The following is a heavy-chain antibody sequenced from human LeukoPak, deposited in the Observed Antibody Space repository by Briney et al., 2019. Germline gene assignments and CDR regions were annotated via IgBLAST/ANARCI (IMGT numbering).Heavy chain of an antibody. J-gene: IGHJ4*02. D-gene: IGHD4-23*01. CDR3: ARDGYSDY. CDR1: GFTFSSYG. CDR2: ISYDGSNK. Sequence: GGSLRLSCAASGFTFSSYGMHWVRQAPGKGLEWVAVISYDGSNKYYADSVKGRFTISRDNTKNSLYLHMSSLRAEDTAVYYCARDGYSDYWGQGTLVTVSS. V-gene: IGHV3-30*03.